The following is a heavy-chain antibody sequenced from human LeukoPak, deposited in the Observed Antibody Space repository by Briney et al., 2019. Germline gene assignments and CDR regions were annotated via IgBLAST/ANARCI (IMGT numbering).Heavy chain of an antibody. CDR2: ISYDGSNK. J-gene: IGHJ4*02. D-gene: IGHD3-9*01. CDR1: GFTFSSYA. CDR3: ARASPNYDILTGYYGY. Sequence: GRSLRLSCAASGFTFSSYAMHWVRQAPGKGLEGVAVISYDGSNKYYADSVKGRFTISRDNSKNPLYLQMNSLRAEDTAVYYCARASPNYDILTGYYGYWGQGTLVTVSS. V-gene: IGHV3-30*04.